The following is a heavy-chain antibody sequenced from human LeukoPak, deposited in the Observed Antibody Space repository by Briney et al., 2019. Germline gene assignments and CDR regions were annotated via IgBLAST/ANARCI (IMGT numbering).Heavy chain of an antibody. D-gene: IGHD3-10*01. CDR1: GFTFSSYG. CDR3: AKGITMVRGVIPDYFDY. CDR2: ISYDGSNK. J-gene: IGHJ4*02. V-gene: IGHV3-30*18. Sequence: PGGSLRLSCAASGFTFSSYGMHWVRQAPGKGLEWVAVISYDGSNKYYADSVKGRFTISRDNSKNTMYLQMNSLRAEDTAVYYCAKGITMVRGVIPDYFDYWGQGTLVTVSS.